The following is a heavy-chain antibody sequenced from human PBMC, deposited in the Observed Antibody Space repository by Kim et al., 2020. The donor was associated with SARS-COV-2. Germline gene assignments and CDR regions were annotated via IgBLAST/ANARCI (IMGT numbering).Heavy chain of an antibody. CDR1: GYPFSDYS. CDR3: ARGRGDY. V-gene: IGHV1-2*02. J-gene: IGHJ4*02. Sequence: ASVKVSCKASGYPFSDYSIHWVRQAPGQTLEWMGWSAANRGGTRSPGSPQKFQGRVTMTRDASITTVYMELSSLRLDDTAIYYCARGRGDYWGQGTLVTVSS. CDR2: SAANRGGT.